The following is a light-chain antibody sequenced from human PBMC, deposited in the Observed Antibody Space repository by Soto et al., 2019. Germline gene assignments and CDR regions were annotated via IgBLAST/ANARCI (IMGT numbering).Light chain of an antibody. CDR1: SGHSSYA. Sequence: QAVVTQSPSASAPLGASVKLTCSLSSGHSSYAIAWHQQQPEKGPRYLMKLNSDGSHTKGDGIPDRFSGSSSGTERYLTISSLQSEDEADYYCQTWGTGIHVVFGGGTKVTVL. J-gene: IGLJ2*01. CDR2: LNSDGSH. CDR3: QTWGTGIHVV. V-gene: IGLV4-69*01.